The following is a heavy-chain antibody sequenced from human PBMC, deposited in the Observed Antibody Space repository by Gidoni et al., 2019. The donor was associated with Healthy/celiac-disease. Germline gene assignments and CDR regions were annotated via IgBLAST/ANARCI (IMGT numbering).Heavy chain of an antibody. V-gene: IGHV4-59*01. CDR1: GGSISSYY. D-gene: IGHD6-13*01. CDR3: AREAGGIAAAGFDY. CDR2: IYYSGST. Sequence: QVQLQESGPGLVKPSETLSLTCTVSGGSISSYYWSWIRQPPGKGLEWIVYIYYSGSTNYNPSLKSRVTISVDTSKNQFSLKLSSVTAADTAVYYCAREAGGIAAAGFDYWGQGTLVTVSS. J-gene: IGHJ4*02.